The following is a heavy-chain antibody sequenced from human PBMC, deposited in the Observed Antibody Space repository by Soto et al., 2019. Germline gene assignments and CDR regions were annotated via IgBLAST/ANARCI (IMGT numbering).Heavy chain of an antibody. Sequence: QVQLVESGGGVVQPGRSLRLSCAASGFTFSSYGMHWVRQAPGKGLEWVAVIWYDGSNKYYADSVKGRFTISRDNSKNXXYMQMNSLRAEDTAVYYCARERGGPKSSYYYGMDVWGQGTTVTVSS. D-gene: IGHD3-16*01. CDR1: GFTFSSYG. V-gene: IGHV3-33*01. CDR3: ARERGGPKSSYYYGMDV. J-gene: IGHJ6*02. CDR2: IWYDGSNK.